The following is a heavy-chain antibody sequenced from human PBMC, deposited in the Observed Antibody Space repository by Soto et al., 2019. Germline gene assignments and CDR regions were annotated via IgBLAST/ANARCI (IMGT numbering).Heavy chain of an antibody. CDR2: IDWDDYK. CDR1: GFSLSTSGMC. CDR3: ARMMHYYYMDV. V-gene: IGHV2-70*11. J-gene: IGHJ6*03. Sequence: SGPTVVNPTQTLTLTCTFSGFSLSTSGMCVSWIRQPPGKALEWLARIDWDDYKYYSTSLKTRLTISKDTSKNQVVLTMTNMDPVDTATYYCARMMHYYYMDVWGKGTTVTVSS.